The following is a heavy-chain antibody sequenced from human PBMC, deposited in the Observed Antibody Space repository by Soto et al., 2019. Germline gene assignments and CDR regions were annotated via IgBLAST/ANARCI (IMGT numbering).Heavy chain of an antibody. CDR2: IYPGDSDT. CDR1: GYSFTSYW. CDR3: ASSIRHYDSSGPLTG. J-gene: IGHJ4*02. D-gene: IGHD3-22*01. V-gene: IGHV5-51*01. Sequence: PGESLKISCKGSGYSFTSYWIGWVRQMPGKGLEWMGIIYPGDSDTRYSPSFQGQVTISADKSISTAYLQWSSLKASDTAMYYCASSIRHYDSSGPLTGWGQGTLVTVSS.